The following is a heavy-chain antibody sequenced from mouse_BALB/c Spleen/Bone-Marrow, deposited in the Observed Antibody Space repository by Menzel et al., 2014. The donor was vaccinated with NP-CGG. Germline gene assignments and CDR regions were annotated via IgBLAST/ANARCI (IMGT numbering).Heavy chain of an antibody. CDR3: ARDENVGIYWYFDV. CDR2: IRNKAIGYTT. V-gene: IGHV7-3*02. Sequence: EVKLMESGGGLVQPGGSLRLSCETSGFTFTDYYMSWVRQPPGKALEWLGFIRNKAIGYTTDYSASVKGRFTISRDNSQSISYLQMNTLRAEDSATYYCARDENVGIYWYFDVWGAGTTVTVSS. CDR1: GFTFTDYY. J-gene: IGHJ1*01.